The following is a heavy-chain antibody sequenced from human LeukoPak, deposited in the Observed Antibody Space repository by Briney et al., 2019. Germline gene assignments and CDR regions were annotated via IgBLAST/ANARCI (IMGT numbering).Heavy chain of an antibody. CDR2: IYTSGST. CDR1: GGSISSYY. D-gene: IGHD2-21*02. CDR3: ARDFCGGDCYSFWFDP. V-gene: IGHV4-4*07. Sequence: PSETLSLTCTVSGGSISSYYWSWIRQPAGKGLEWIGRIYTSGSTNYNPSLKSRVTMSVDTSKNQLSLKLSSVTAADTAVYYCARDFCGGDCYSFWFDPWGQGTLVTVSS. J-gene: IGHJ5*02.